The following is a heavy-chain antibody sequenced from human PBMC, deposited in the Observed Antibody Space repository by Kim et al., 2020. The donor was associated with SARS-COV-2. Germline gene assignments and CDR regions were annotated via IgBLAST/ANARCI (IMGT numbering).Heavy chain of an antibody. CDR2: IKNKIDGGTT. D-gene: IGHD6-6*01. Sequence: GGSLRLSCAASGFTFSNAWMGWVRQTPGKGLEWVGLIKNKIDGGTTEYAAPVKGRFTISRDDSQNTLYLQMNSLKTEDTAVYYCTTVLEVDYFDYWGQGTLVTVSS. CDR1: GFTFSNAW. V-gene: IGHV3-15*01. J-gene: IGHJ4*02. CDR3: TTVLEVDYFDY.